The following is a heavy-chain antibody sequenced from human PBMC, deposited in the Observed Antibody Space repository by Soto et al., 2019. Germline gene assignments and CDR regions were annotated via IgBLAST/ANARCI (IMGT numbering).Heavy chain of an antibody. CDR2: INPSGGTT. CDR3: VRDWVNVPQDVMSSPLDH. D-gene: IGHD2-2*01. V-gene: IGHV3-23*01. Sequence: GGSLRLSCTASGFTFNNYAMSWVRQAPGKGPEWVSTINPSGGTTYFADSVKGRFSISRDGSKNTLSLQMNNLRAEDTAIYYCVRDWVNVPQDVMSSPLDHWGQGTLVTVSS. J-gene: IGHJ5*02. CDR1: GFTFNNYA.